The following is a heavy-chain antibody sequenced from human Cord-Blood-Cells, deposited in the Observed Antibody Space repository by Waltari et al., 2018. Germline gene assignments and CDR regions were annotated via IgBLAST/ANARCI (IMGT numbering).Heavy chain of an antibody. CDR3: ARGGMEYSSSSGALDY. CDR1: GFTFRIYA. D-gene: IGHD6-6*01. Sequence: QVQLVESGGGVVQPGRSLRLSSAASGFTFRIYAIPWVRQAPGKGLEWVAVISDDGSNKYYADSVKGRFTISRDNSENTLYLQMNSLRAEDTAVYYWARGGMEYSSSSGALDYWGQGTLVTVSS. J-gene: IGHJ4*02. V-gene: IGHV3-30*04. CDR2: ISDDGSNK.